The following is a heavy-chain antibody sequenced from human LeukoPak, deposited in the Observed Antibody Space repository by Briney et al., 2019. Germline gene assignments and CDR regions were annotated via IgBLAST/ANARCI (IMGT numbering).Heavy chain of an antibody. CDR1: GFTFSDCG. J-gene: IGHJ4*02. CDR3: ARDDFGNGSPFDC. CDR2: ISYDEVNQ. D-gene: IGHD4/OR15-4a*01. Sequence: QSGGSLRLSCAASGFTFSDCGFHWVRQAPGKGLEWVALISYDEVNQDYADSVKGRFTISRDNYEKTLYLQMNSLRAEDTAVYYCARDDFGNGSPFDCWGQGTLVTVSS. V-gene: IGHV3-33*05.